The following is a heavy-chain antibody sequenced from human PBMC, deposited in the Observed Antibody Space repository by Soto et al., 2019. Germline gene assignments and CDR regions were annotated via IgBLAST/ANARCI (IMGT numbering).Heavy chain of an antibody. CDR1: GFTFDDYT. V-gene: IGHV3-43*01. CDR3: AKNKANGDYEGGGGHLDY. CDR2: ISWDGGST. D-gene: IGHD4-17*01. Sequence: EVQLVESVGVVVQPGGSLRLSCAASGFTFDDYTMHWVRQAPGKGLEWVSLISWDGGSTYYADSVKGRFTISRDNSKNSLYLQMNSLRTEDSALYYCAKNKANGDYEGGGGHLDYWGQGTLVTVSS. J-gene: IGHJ4*02.